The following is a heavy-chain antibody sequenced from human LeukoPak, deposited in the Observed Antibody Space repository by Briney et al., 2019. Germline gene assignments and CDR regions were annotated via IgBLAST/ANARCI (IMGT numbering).Heavy chain of an antibody. J-gene: IGHJ4*02. CDR3: ARGLKWDYVETRLWNY. CDR2: INHSGST. CDR1: GGSFSGYY. Sequence: SETPSLTCAVYGGSFSGYYWSWIRQPPGKGLEWIGEINHSGSTNYNPSLKSRVTISVDTSKNQFSLELSSVTAADTSVYYCARGLKWDYVETRLWNYWGQGTLVTVSS. D-gene: IGHD1-26*01. V-gene: IGHV4-34*01.